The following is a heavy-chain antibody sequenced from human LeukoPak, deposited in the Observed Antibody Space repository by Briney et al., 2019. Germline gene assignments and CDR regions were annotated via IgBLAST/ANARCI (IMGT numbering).Heavy chain of an antibody. J-gene: IGHJ3*01. V-gene: IGHV3-7*01. D-gene: IGHD3-22*01. CDR1: GFTFSSYW. CDR2: IEADGSLK. Sequence: GGSLRLSCAASGFTFSSYWMTWIRQAPGKGLEWVANIEADGSLKYYVDSVKDRFTIFRDNAKNSLNLQMNSLTAEDTAVYYCARDANYYDTSRNYYDDFDLWGQGTVITVSS. CDR3: ARDANYYDTSRNYYDDFDL.